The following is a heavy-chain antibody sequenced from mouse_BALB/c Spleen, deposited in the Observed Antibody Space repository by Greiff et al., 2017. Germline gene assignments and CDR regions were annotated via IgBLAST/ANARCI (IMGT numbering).Heavy chain of an antibody. Sequence: EVKLMESGPGLVKPSQSLSLTCTVTGYSITSDYAWNWIRQFPGNKLEWMGYISYSGSTSYKPSLKSRISITRDTSKNQFFLQLNSVTTEDTATYYCAREDFTTALFDYWGQGTTLTVSS. V-gene: IGHV3-2*02. CDR3: AREDFTTALFDY. D-gene: IGHD1-2*01. J-gene: IGHJ2*01. CDR2: ISYSGST. CDR1: GYSITSDYA.